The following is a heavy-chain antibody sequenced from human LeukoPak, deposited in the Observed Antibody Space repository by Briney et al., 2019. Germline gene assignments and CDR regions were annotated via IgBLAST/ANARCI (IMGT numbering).Heavy chain of an antibody. J-gene: IGHJ4*02. CDR3: AERGIVIRAVIIIGFHKEAYYFDY. Sequence: GGSLRLSCVVSGLTLSNYGMSWVRQAPGKGLEWVSGISERGGSTNYADSVKGRFIISRDTSKNTVYRQMNSLRVEDTAVYFCAERGIVIRAVIIIGFHKEAYYFDYWGQGILVTVSS. D-gene: IGHD3-10*01. V-gene: IGHV3-23*01. CDR1: GLTLSNYG. CDR2: ISERGGST.